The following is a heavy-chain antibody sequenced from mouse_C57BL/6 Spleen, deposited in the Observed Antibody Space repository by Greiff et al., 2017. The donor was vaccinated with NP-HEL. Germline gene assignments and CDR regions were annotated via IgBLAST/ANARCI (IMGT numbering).Heavy chain of an antibody. V-gene: IGHV3-6*01. D-gene: IGHD2-4*01. Sequence: EVQLQESGPGLVKPSQSLSLTCSVTGYSITSGYYWNWIRQFPGNKLEWMGYISYDGSNNYNPSLKNRISITRDTSKNQFFLKLNSVTTEDTATYYCASPYDSYWYFDVWGTGTTVTVSS. CDR3: ASPYDSYWYFDV. CDR1: GYSITSGYY. CDR2: ISYDGSN. J-gene: IGHJ1*03.